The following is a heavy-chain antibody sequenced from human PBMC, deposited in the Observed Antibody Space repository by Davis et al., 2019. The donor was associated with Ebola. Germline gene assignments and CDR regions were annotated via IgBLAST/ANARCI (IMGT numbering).Heavy chain of an antibody. V-gene: IGHV3-74*01. CDR1: GFTFSSYW. D-gene: IGHD3-22*01. J-gene: IGHJ4*02. Sequence: HTGGSLRLSCAASGFTFSSYWMHWVRQAPGKGLLWVSRISPDGGRTGYADSVRGRFTISRDNAKNTVYLQMNRLKVEDTAVYYCARDFDRLREWGQGTLVTVSS. CDR2: ISPDGGRT. CDR3: ARDFDRLRE.